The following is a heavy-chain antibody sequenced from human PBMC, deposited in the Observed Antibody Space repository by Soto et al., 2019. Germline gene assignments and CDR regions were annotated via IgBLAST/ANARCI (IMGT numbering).Heavy chain of an antibody. CDR2: IYWDDDM. CDR3: AHRHRAAATYIFDR. D-gene: IGHD6-13*01. J-gene: IGHJ3*01. Sequence: QITLKETGPPLVKPTQTITLTCTFSGFSLSTSGVGVGWIRQPPGKALEWLAVIYWDDDMRYSPSLKGSLTITTDTSRNQVVLTMTYMGAVETATQYCAHRHRAAATYIFDRWGQGTMVTVSS. V-gene: IGHV2-5*02. CDR1: GFSLSTSGVG.